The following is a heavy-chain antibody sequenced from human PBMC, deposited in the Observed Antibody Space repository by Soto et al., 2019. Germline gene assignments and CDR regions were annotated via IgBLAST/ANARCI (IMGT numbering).Heavy chain of an antibody. Sequence: QVQLVESGGGVVQPGTSLRLSCVGSGFTFRSYVIHWVRQAPGKGLEWVAVTSYDGSNNCYDDSVKGRFTISRDNSRNTVVLQLDSLSLEDTAMSDCVCWGRAGGLDVWGQGTLVSVSS. J-gene: IGHJ4*02. CDR1: GFTFRSYV. CDR3: VCWGRAGGLDV. D-gene: IGHD3-16*01. V-gene: IGHV3-33*05. CDR2: TSYDGSNN.